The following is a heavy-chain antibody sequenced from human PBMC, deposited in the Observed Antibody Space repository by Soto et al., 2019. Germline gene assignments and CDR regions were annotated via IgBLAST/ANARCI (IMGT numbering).Heavy chain of an antibody. Sequence: SVKVSCKASGDTDTNYVISWVRQAPGQGLEWMGGIFPKFGTTYSAQKLQDRLTITADESTSTVYMQLSSLRLDDTAVYYCEAEMTFGKLSVIWGQGTTVTVSS. CDR3: EAEMTFGKLSVI. D-gene: IGHD3-16*02. CDR1: GDTDTNYV. CDR2: IFPKFGTT. J-gene: IGHJ6*02. V-gene: IGHV1-69*13.